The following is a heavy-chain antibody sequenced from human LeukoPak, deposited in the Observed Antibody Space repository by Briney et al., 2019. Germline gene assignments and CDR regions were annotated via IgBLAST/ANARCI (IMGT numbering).Heavy chain of an antibody. Sequence: PGGSLRLSCAASGFTSSSYGMHWVRQAPGKGLEWVAFIRYDGSNKYYADSVKGRFTISRDNSKNTLYLQMNSLRAEDTAVYYCAKDSGYENTYYFDYWGQGTLVTASS. CDR2: IRYDGSNK. V-gene: IGHV3-30*02. CDR1: GFTSSSYG. J-gene: IGHJ4*02. CDR3: AKDSGYENTYYFDY. D-gene: IGHD5-12*01.